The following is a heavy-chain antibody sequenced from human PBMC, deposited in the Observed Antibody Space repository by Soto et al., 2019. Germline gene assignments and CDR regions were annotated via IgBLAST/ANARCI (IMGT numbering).Heavy chain of an antibody. D-gene: IGHD7-27*01. CDR1: GYTFTGYY. V-gene: IGHV1-2*02. Sequence: GASVKVSCKASGYTFTGYYMHWVRQAPGQGLEWMGWINPNSGGTNYAQKFQGRVTMTRDTSISTAYMVLSRLRSDDTAVYYCETGEVSGAFDIRGQETMFTVAS. CDR3: ETGEVSGAFDI. J-gene: IGHJ3*02. CDR2: INPNSGGT.